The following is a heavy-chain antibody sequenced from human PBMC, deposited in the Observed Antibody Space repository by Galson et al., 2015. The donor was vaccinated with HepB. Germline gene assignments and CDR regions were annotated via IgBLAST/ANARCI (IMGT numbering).Heavy chain of an antibody. D-gene: IGHD2/OR15-2a*01. CDR1: GFTFSSYG. CDR2: ISHDGTIE. V-gene: IGHV3-33*08. J-gene: IGHJ5*02. Sequence: SLRLSCAASGFTFSSYGMHWVRQSPGKGLEWVAFISHDGTIEYYGDSGKGRYTISRDNSKDTLYLQMSTVGVEDTAVYYCARDLSSRYISAWHFLDTWGLGTLVTVSS. CDR3: ARDLSSRYISAWHFLDT.